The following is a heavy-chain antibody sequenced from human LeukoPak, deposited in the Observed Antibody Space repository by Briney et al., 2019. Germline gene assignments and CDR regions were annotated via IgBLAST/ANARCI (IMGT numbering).Heavy chain of an antibody. CDR2: IWYGGSNK. CDR3: ARPGYTNSWHFDY. CDR1: GFTFSSYG. J-gene: IGHJ4*02. Sequence: GRSLRLSCAASGFTFSSYGMHWVRQAPGKGLEWVAVIWYGGSNKYYADSVKGRFTISRDNSKNRLYLQMHSLGAEDTAVYYCARPGYTNSWHFDYWGQGTLVTVSS. D-gene: IGHD6-13*01. V-gene: IGHV3-33*08.